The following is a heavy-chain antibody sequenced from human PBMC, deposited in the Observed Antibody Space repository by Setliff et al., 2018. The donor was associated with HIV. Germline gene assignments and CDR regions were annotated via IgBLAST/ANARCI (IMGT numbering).Heavy chain of an antibody. CDR3: ARSVIGYYYYGMDV. CDR1: GFIFSNYG. CDR2: ITGGGDKI. D-gene: IGHD3-10*01. Sequence: GSLRLSCAASGFIFSNYGMTWVRQSPGKGLQWLTAITGGGDKIDYADSVKGRSTIPRDNSKNTLYLQMNSLRAEDTAVYYCARSVIGYYYYGMDVWGQGTLVTVSS. J-gene: IGHJ6*02. V-gene: IGHV3-23*01.